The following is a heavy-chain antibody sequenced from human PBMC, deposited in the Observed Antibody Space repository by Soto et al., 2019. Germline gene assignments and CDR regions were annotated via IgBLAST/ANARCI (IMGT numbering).Heavy chain of an antibody. V-gene: IGHV4-34*01. D-gene: IGHD3-22*01. CDR2: INHSGST. Sequence: QVQLQQWGAGLLKPSETLSLTCAVYGESFSGYYWSWIRQPPGKGLEWIGEINHSGSTNYNPSLKSRFTISLDTSKNQFSLKLSSVPAADTAVYYCAGLPRYYDSIGYSTVGDYWGQGTLVTVAS. CDR3: AGLPRYYDSIGYSTVGDY. J-gene: IGHJ4*02. CDR1: GESFSGYY.